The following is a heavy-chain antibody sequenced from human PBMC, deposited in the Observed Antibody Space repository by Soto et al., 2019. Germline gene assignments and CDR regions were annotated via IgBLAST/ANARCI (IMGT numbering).Heavy chain of an antibody. D-gene: IGHD4-17*01. CDR3: ARGDEMKAVTTFEY. CDR1: GGTFGRFS. J-gene: IGHJ4*02. V-gene: IGHV1-69*13. Sequence: GASVKVSCKASGGTFGRFSVSWVRQAPGQGLEWIGGVIPLYNTSNYSLKFQGRVAISADESTSTVFMELRNLRSEDTALYYCARGDEMKAVTTFEYWGQGTLVTVSS. CDR2: VIPLYNTS.